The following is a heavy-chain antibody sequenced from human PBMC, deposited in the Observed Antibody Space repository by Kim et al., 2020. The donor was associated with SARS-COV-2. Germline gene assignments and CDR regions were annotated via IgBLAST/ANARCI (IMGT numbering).Heavy chain of an antibody. CDR3: ARDASGSSSGAWFDP. Sequence: AESVKGRFTVSRDPSRNTVHLQMNSVRAEDTAVYYCARDASGSSSGAWFDPWGQGALVTVSS. J-gene: IGHJ5*02. D-gene: IGHD1-26*01. V-gene: IGHV3-30*07.